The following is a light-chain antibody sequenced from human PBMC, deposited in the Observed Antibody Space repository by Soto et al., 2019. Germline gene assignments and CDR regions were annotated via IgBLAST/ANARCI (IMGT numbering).Light chain of an antibody. Sequence: DIQMTQSPSSLSASVGDTLIITCRASQSISRFLNWYQQKPERAPKLLICGASTLQSGVPSRFIGSGSGTDFALTISSMQHEDFATYYCQQSFSTPWTFGLWTKGDIK. J-gene: IGKJ1*01. CDR1: QSISRF. CDR2: GAS. V-gene: IGKV1-39*01. CDR3: QQSFSTPWT.